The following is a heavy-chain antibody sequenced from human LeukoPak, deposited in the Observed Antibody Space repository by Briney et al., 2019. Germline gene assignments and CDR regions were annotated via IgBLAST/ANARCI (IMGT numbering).Heavy chain of an antibody. D-gene: IGHD3-10*01. J-gene: IGHJ4*02. CDR1: GFTFSTYA. CDR3: TTVTLRPVGL. V-gene: IGHV3-15*05. Sequence: GGSLRLSCAASGFTFSTYAMSWVRQAPGKGLEWVGRIKSKSDGGTTDYAAPVNGRFTISRDDSKNTLFLQVNSLKIEDTAVYYCTTVTLRPVGLWGQGTLVTVSS. CDR2: IKSKSDGGTT.